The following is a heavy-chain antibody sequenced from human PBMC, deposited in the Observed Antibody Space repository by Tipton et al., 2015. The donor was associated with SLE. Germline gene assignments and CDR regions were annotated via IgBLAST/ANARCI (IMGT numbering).Heavy chain of an antibody. CDR2: LSGRSGAT. D-gene: IGHD1-26*01. CDR3: ATVLSGGFDH. J-gene: IGHJ4*02. Sequence: ALRLSCAASGFTFSTYAMPWVRQTPGKGLEWVSSLSGRSGATYYADSVKGRFSISRDNSKNMVYLQMNSLRVEDTTVYYCATVLSGGFDHWGQGTLVTVSS. CDR1: GFTFSTYA. V-gene: IGHV3-23*01.